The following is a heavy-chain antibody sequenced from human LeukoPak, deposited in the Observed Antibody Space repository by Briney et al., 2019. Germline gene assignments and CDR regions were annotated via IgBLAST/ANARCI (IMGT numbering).Heavy chain of an antibody. D-gene: IGHD5-18*01. J-gene: IGHJ3*02. Sequence: SETLSLTCTVSGGSISSSSYYWGWIRQPAGKGLEWIGHIYSSGSTNYNPSLKSRVTISVDTSKNQFSLKLSSVTAADTAVYYCARDPGYSSAFDIWGQGTMVTVSS. CDR2: IYSSGST. CDR1: GGSISSSSYY. CDR3: ARDPGYSSAFDI. V-gene: IGHV4-61*09.